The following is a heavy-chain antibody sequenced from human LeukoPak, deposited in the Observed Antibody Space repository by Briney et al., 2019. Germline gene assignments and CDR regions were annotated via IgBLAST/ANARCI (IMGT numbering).Heavy chain of an antibody. D-gene: IGHD3-10*01. V-gene: IGHV4-4*07. Sequence: SETLSLTCTVSGGSISSYYWSWIRQPAGKGLEWIGRIYTSGSTNYSPSLKSRVTISVDTSKNQFSLRLSSVTAADTAVYYCARSDMVRGVTTFDPWGQGTLVTVSS. CDR3: ARSDMVRGVTTFDP. CDR1: GGSISSYY. J-gene: IGHJ5*02. CDR2: IYTSGST.